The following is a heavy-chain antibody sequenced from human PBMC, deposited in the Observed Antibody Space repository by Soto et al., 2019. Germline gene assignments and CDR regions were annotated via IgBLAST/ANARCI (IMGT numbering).Heavy chain of an antibody. CDR2: ISGSGTTA. CDR1: GFVLSSYA. V-gene: IGHV3-23*01. CDR3: AKTTDGWFSAFEI. D-gene: IGHD6-19*01. Sequence: GGSLRLSCAASGFVLSSYAMSWVRQAPGKGLEWVSAISGSGTTAYYADSVKGRFIFSRDNPKNTMYLQMNSLRAEDTAVYFCAKTTDGWFSAFEIWGQGTVVTVSS. J-gene: IGHJ3*02.